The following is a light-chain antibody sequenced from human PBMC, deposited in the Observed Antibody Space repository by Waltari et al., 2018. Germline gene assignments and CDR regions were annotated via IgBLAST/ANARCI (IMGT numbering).Light chain of an antibody. CDR2: GTS. Sequence: EIVLTQSPGTLSLSPGERATLSCRASQTVSSNFLAWYQQKPGQAPRLLLYGTSSRATGVPDRFSGSGSGTDFTLTISRLEPEDSAVYYCQQYGSSPLTFGGGTKVEIK. J-gene: IGKJ4*01. CDR3: QQYGSSPLT. CDR1: QTVSSNF. V-gene: IGKV3-20*01.